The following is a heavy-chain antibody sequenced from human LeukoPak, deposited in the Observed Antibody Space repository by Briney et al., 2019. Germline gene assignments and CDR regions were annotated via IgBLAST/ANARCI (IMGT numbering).Heavy chain of an antibody. V-gene: IGHV4-34*01. Sequence: SETLSLTCAVYGGSFSGYYWSWIRQPPGKGLEWIGEINHSGSTNYNPSLKSRVTISVDTSKNQFSLKLSSVTAADTAVYYCARGPDIVATNDAFDIWGQGTMVTVSS. CDR3: ARGPDIVATNDAFDI. D-gene: IGHD5-12*01. J-gene: IGHJ3*02. CDR1: GGSFSGYY. CDR2: INHSGST.